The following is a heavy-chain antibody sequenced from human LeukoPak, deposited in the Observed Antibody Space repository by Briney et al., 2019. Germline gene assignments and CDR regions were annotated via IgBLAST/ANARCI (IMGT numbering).Heavy chain of an antibody. D-gene: IGHD5-12*01. V-gene: IGHV3-53*01. J-gene: IGHJ4*02. Sequence: GGSLRLSCAASGFTFSDYYMSWVRQAPGKGLEWVSVIYGGGDTYYAESVRGRFTISRDNSKNTPYLQMNSLRVEDTAVYYCAQARSSSGYGPLGVFWGQGTLVTVSS. CDR1: GFTFSDYY. CDR2: IYGGGDT. CDR3: AQARSSSGYGPLGVF.